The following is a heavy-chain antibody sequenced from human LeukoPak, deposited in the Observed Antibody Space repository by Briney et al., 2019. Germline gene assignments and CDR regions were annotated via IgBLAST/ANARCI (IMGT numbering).Heavy chain of an antibody. CDR3: ARDPGYFAAEYYFDY. V-gene: IGHV4-59*01. Sequence: SETLSLTCTVSGGSISSYYWSWIRQPPGKGLEWIGYIYYSGSTNYNPSLKSRVTISVDTSKNQFSLKLSSVTAADTAVYYCARDPGYFAAEYYFDYWGRGTLVTVSS. D-gene: IGHD2-15*01. CDR1: GGSISSYY. J-gene: IGHJ4*02. CDR2: IYYSGST.